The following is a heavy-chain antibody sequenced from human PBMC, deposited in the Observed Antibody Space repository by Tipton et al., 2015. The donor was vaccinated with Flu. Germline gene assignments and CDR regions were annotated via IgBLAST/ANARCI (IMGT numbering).Heavy chain of an antibody. V-gene: IGHV4-38-2*01. CDR2: VYHSGST. J-gene: IGHJ4*02. CDR3: ARLRRSEDDYDSSGPFSYWDY. D-gene: IGHD3-22*01. Sequence: TLSLTCAVSGYSISSGFYWGWIRQPPGKGLEWIGSVYHSGSTYYNPSLKSRVTISVDPSKNQFSLRLSSVTAADTAVYFCARLRRSEDDYDSSGPFSYWDYWGQGTLVTFSS. CDR1: GYSISSGFY.